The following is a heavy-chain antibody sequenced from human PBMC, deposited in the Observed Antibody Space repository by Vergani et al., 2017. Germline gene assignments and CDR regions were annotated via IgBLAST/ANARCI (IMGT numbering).Heavy chain of an antibody. Sequence: QLQLQESGPGLVKPSETLSLTCTVSGGSISSSSYYWGWIRQPPGKGLEWIGSIYYSGSTYYNPSLKSRVTISVDTSKNQFSLKLSSVTAADTAVYYCARHGSYGYSSGWYIGGDAFDIWGQGTMVTVSS. CDR3: ARHGSYGYSSGWYIGGDAFDI. CDR1: GGSISSSSYY. CDR2: IYYSGST. V-gene: IGHV4-39*01. J-gene: IGHJ3*02. D-gene: IGHD6-13*01.